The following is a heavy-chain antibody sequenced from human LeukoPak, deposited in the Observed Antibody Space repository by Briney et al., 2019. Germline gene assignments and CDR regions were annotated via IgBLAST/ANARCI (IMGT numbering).Heavy chain of an antibody. Sequence: PSETLSLTCTVSGGSISSYYWSWIRQPPGKGLEWIGYINYSGSTNYNPSLKSRVTISVDTSKNQFSLKLSSVTAADTAVYYCARADGYSGSYYAFDIWGQGTMVTVSS. CDR3: ARADGYSGSYYAFDI. CDR1: GGSISSYY. D-gene: IGHD1-26*01. V-gene: IGHV4-59*01. CDR2: INYSGST. J-gene: IGHJ3*02.